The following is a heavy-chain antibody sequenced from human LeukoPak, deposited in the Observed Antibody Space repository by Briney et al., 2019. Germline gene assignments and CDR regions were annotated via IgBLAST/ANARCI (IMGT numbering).Heavy chain of an antibody. Sequence: SETLSLTCAVYGGPFNAYYYYWSWIRQPPGKGLEWIGEISHSGSTDYNPSLKSRVSISVDTSKNQFSLRLSSVTAADTAVYYCARGVDKSATFYYYYYIDVWGKGTTVTVSS. CDR2: ISHSGST. J-gene: IGHJ6*03. V-gene: IGHV4-34*01. D-gene: IGHD1-1*01. CDR1: GGPFNAYYYY. CDR3: ARGVDKSATFYYYYYIDV.